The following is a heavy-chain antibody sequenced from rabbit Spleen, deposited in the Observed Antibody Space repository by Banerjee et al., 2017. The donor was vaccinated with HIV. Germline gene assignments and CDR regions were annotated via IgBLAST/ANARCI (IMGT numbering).Heavy chain of an antibody. CDR2: TYTGRSGST. J-gene: IGHJ4*01. V-gene: IGHV1S40*01. CDR3: ARDLDGVIGWNFGW. D-gene: IGHD4-1*01. Sequence: QSLEESGGDLVKPGASLTLTCTASGFAISSIYWICWVRQAPGKGLEWIACTYTGRSGSTYYANWAKGRFTISKTSSTTVTLQMTSLTVADTATYFCARDLDGVIGWNFGWWGPGTLVTVS. CDR1: GFAISSIYW.